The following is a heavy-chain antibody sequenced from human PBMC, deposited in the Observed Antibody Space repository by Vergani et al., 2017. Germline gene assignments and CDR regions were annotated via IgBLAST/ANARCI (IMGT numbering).Heavy chain of an antibody. Sequence: QLQLQESGPGLVKPSETLSLTCTVSSDSFSSSSYYWGWIRQPPGKGLEWIGSIYYSGSTYYNPSLKSRVTISVDTSKNQFALKLSSVTAAYTAVYYCAGHRPGYSSSSGYWYFDLWGRGTLVTVSS. CDR3: AGHRPGYSSSSGYWYFDL. J-gene: IGHJ2*01. CDR2: IYYSGST. D-gene: IGHD6-6*01. CDR1: SDSFSSSSYY. V-gene: IGHV4-39*01.